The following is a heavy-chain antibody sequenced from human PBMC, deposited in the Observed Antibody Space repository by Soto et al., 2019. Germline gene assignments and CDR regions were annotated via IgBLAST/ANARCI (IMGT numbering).Heavy chain of an antibody. J-gene: IGHJ5*02. CDR3: AREPAPIGWYDN. V-gene: IGHV3-30*03. Sequence: GGSLRLSCAASGFTFSSYGMHWVRQAPGKGLEWVAVISYDGSNKYYADSVKGRYSISRENSKSTPYLQRNSWRSEDTAGYYCAREPAPIGWYDNWGQGTLVTVSS. CDR1: GFTFSSYG. CDR2: ISYDGSNK.